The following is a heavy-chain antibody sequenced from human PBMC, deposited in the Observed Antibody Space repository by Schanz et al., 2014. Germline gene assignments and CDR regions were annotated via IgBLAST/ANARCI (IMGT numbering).Heavy chain of an antibody. CDR2: ISGGGGTT. D-gene: IGHD3-10*01. J-gene: IGHJ6*02. CDR1: GFNFSDYA. Sequence: EVQLLESGGGLVPPGGSLRLSCAASGFNFSDYAMCWVRQAPGKGLEWVSAISGGGGTTYYTDSVKGRFTISRDNSKSTLYLQMNSQRAEDTAVYYCAKDGPGGSGSYSADGGMDVWGQGTTVTVSS. CDR3: AKDGPGGSGSYSADGGMDV. V-gene: IGHV3-23*01.